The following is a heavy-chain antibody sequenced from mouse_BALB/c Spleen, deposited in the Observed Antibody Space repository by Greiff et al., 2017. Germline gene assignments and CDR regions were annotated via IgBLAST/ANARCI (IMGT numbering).Heavy chain of an antibody. CDR1: GYTFTSYW. CDR2: INPSNGRT. V-gene: IGHV1S81*02. CDR3: ASPYYYGSSVYAMDY. Sequence: VQLQQSGASVKLSCKASGYTFTSYWMHWVKQRPGQGLEWIGEINPSNGRTNYNEKFKSKATLTVDKSSSTAYMQLSSLTSEDSAVYYCASPYYYGSSVYAMDYWGQGTSVTVSS. D-gene: IGHD1-1*01. J-gene: IGHJ4*01.